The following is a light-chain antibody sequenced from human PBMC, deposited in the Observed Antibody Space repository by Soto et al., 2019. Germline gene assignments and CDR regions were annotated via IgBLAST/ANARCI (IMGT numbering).Light chain of an antibody. CDR1: QSVSRY. J-gene: IGKJ4*01. CDR3: QQRNNWRGT. Sequence: EILLTQSPATLSLSPGERATLSCRASQSVSRYLAWYQQKPGQAPRLLIYDASNRATGIPARFSGSGSGTDFTLTISSLELEDFGVYYCQQRNNWRGTFGGGIKVAIK. V-gene: IGKV3-11*01. CDR2: DAS.